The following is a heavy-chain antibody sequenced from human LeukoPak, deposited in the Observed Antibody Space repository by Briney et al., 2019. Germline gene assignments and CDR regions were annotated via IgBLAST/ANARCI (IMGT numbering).Heavy chain of an antibody. Sequence: SETLSLTCTVSGGSISSRTYYWGWIRQPPGKGLEWIGSIYYSGSTYYNPSLKSRVSVSVDTSKTQFSLEVSSVTAADTAVYYCARLVGAATDPFDYWGQGTLVTVSS. CDR2: IYYSGST. V-gene: IGHV4-39*01. J-gene: IGHJ4*02. CDR3: ARLVGAATDPFDY. CDR1: GGSISSRTYY. D-gene: IGHD2-15*01.